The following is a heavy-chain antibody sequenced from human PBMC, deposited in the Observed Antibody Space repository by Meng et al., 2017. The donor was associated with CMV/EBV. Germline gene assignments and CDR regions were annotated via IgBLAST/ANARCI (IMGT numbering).Heavy chain of an antibody. D-gene: IGHD2-2*01. CDR3: ARGRYCSSTSCTYYYYGMDV. V-gene: IGHV4-34*01. CDR2: INHSGST. Sequence: GSLRLSCAVYGGSFSGYYWSWIRQPPGKGLEWIGEINHSGSTNYNPSLKSRVTISVDTSKNQSSLKLSSVTAADTAVYYCARGRYCSSTSCTYYYYGMDVWGQGTTVTVSS. J-gene: IGHJ6*02. CDR1: GGSFSGYY.